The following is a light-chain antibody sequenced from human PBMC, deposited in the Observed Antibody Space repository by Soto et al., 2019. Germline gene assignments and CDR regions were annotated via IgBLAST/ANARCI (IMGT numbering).Light chain of an antibody. CDR2: EAS. V-gene: IGKV1-33*01. CDR1: HDISNY. CDR3: QQYENLPFT. J-gene: IGKJ3*01. Sequence: DIQMTQSPSSLSASVGERVTITCRASHDISNYLKWYQQKPGKAPKLLIYEASTLETGVSSRFSGSGSGTDFTVTITNLHPEDLATYFCQQYENLPFTFGPGTKVHIK.